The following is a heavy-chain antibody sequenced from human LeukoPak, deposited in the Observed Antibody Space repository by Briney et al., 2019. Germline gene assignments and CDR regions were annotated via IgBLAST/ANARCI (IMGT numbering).Heavy chain of an antibody. J-gene: IGHJ6*01. CDR2: ISYDGSNK. CDR1: GFTFSSYG. Sequence: GGSLRLSCAASGFTFSSYGMHWVRQAPGKGLEWVAVISYDGSNKYYADSVKGRFTISRDNSKNTLYLQMNRLRAEDTAVYYCAKDHRHSYGSWMHYYNYGRDVGGQGPRSPSPQ. CDR3: AKDHRHSYGSWMHYYNYGRDV. V-gene: IGHV3-30*18. D-gene: IGHD5-18*01.